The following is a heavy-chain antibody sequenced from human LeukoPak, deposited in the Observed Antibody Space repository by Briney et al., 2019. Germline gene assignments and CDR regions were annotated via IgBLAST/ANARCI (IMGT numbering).Heavy chain of an antibody. V-gene: IGHV4-39*02. Sequence: SETLSLTCTFSGGSIISSSYYWGWIRHPPGKGREWIGSIYYSGSTYYNPSLKSRVTISVDTSKNHFSLKLSSVTAADTAVYYCARFMIVVEYFDYWGQGTLVTVSS. CDR2: IYYSGST. CDR3: ARFMIVVEYFDY. J-gene: IGHJ4*02. D-gene: IGHD3-22*01. CDR1: GGSIISSSYY.